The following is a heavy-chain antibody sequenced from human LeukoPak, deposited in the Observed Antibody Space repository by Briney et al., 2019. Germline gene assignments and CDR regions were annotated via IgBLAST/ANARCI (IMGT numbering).Heavy chain of an antibody. D-gene: IGHD5-12*01. Sequence: ASVKVPCKASGYTFTSYDINWVRQATGQGLEWMGWMNPNSGNTGYAQKFQGRVTMTRDTSISTAYMELSRLRSDDTAVYYCTVATTRNLLDYWGQGTLVTASS. J-gene: IGHJ4*02. CDR2: MNPNSGNT. CDR1: GYTFTSYD. V-gene: IGHV1-8*01. CDR3: TVATTRNLLDY.